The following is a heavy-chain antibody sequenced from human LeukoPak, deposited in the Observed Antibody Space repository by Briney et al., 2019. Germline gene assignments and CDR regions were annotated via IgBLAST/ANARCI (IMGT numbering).Heavy chain of an antibody. D-gene: IGHD2-2*01. CDR3: AGRGSTHFDY. Sequence: SETLSLTCTVSGGSISSGGYYWSWIRQPPGKGLEWIGYIYHSGSTYYNPSLKSRVTISVDRSKNQFSLKLSSVTAADTAVYYCAGRGSTHFDYWGQGTLVTVSS. V-gene: IGHV4-30-2*01. J-gene: IGHJ4*02. CDR1: GGSISSGGYY. CDR2: IYHSGST.